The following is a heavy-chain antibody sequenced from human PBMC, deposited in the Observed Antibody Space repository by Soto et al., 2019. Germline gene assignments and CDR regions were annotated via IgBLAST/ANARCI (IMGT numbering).Heavy chain of an antibody. Sequence: SETLSLTCTVSGFSISSSSYYWGWIRQSPGKGPEWIGSFYYSGSTYYSPSLRSRVTISGDTSRKQISLRLSSVTAADTAVYYCARISVASRYMDVWGKGTTVTVSS. CDR3: ARISVASRYMDV. CDR1: GFSISSSSYY. D-gene: IGHD5-12*01. V-gene: IGHV4-39*01. J-gene: IGHJ6*03. CDR2: FYYSGST.